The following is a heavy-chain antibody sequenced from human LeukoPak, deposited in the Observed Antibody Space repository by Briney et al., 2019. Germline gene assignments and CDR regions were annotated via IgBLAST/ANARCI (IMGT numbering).Heavy chain of an antibody. CDR1: GFSFSDSY. D-gene: IGHD3-10*01. CDR2: ISSSSSTI. Sequence: GGSLRLSCVVSGFSFSDSYMTWLRQTPGKGLEWVSYISSSSSTIYYADSVKGRFTISRDNAKNSLYLQMNSLRAEDTAVYYCARDLYYGSGSYHLFDYWGQGTLVTVSS. J-gene: IGHJ4*02. CDR3: ARDLYYGSGSYHLFDY. V-gene: IGHV3-11*04.